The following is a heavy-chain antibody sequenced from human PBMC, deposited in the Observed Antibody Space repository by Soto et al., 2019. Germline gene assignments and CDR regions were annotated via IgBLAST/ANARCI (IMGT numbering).Heavy chain of an antibody. D-gene: IGHD2-8*02. CDR2: ISRDGGTK. J-gene: IGHJ4*02. Sequence: GGYLRLACAVSGFTVSTYGMDCVRQAPGKGLAWVAVISRDGGTKYYADSVKGRFTISRDNSRNTLFLEMNSLRGDDMAVYYCTGEVASGYWGQGTLVTVSS. V-gene: IGHV3-30*03. CDR1: GFTVSTYG. CDR3: TGEVASGY.